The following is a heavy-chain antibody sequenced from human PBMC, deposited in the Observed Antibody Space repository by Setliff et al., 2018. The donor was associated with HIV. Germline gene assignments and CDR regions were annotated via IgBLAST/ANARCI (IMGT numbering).Heavy chain of an antibody. CDR3: ARDQRLFYFDS. CDR1: GYTFTSYY. V-gene: IGHV7-4-1*02. Sequence: ASVKVSCKASGYTFTSYYMHWVRQAPGQALEWLGWINTKTGNPTYAQGLTGQFVFSLDTSISTAYLQISSLKAEDTAVYYCARDQRLFYFDSWGQGTLVTVSS. CDR2: INTKTGNP. J-gene: IGHJ4*02.